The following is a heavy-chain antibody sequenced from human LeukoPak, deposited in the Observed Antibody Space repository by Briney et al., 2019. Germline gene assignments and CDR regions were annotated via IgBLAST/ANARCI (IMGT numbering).Heavy chain of an antibody. CDR3: ARDFNIGDVDY. V-gene: IGHV3-7*01. CDR1: GFTFSSYW. J-gene: IGHJ4*02. D-gene: IGHD4-17*01. CDR2: IKQDGSEK. Sequence: PGGSLRLSCAASGFTFSSYWMSWVRQAPGEGLEGVANIKQDGSEKYYVDSVKGRFTISRDNAKNSLYLQMNSLRAEDTAVYSCARDFNIGDVDYWGQGTLVTVSS.